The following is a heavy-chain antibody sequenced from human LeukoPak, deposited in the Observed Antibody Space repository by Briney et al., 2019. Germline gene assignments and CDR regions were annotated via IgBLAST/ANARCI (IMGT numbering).Heavy chain of an antibody. D-gene: IGHD1-26*01. CDR1: GFTFSSYG. Sequence: PGRSLRLSCAASGFTFSSYGMHWVRQAPGKGLEWVAVIWYDGTNKYYADSVKGRFTISRDNSKNTLYLQMNSLRAEDTAVYFCAREALSYFYFDYWGQGTLVTVSS. CDR3: AREALSYFYFDY. V-gene: IGHV3-33*01. J-gene: IGHJ4*02. CDR2: IWYDGTNK.